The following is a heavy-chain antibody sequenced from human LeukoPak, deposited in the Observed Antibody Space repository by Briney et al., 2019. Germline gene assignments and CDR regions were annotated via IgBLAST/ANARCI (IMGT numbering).Heavy chain of an antibody. CDR3: ARVDEGRNGVTVGY. CDR1: GFTFSDYY. V-gene: IGHV3-11*06. J-gene: IGHJ4*02. Sequence: GGSLRLSCAASGFTFSDYYMSWIRQAPGKGLEWVSYISSSSGYTNYADSVKGRFTISRDNAKNSLYLQMNSLRAEDTAVYYCARVDEGRNGVTVGYWGQGTLVTVSS. D-gene: IGHD2-8*01. CDR2: ISSSSGYT.